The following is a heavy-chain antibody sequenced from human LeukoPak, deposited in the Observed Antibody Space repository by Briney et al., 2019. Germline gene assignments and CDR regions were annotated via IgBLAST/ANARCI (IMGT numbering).Heavy chain of an antibody. J-gene: IGHJ1*01. CDR3: ARGSSSTVVAAEYLQH. CDR2: IYYSGST. CDR1: GGSISSYY. Sequence: PSETLSLTCTVSGGSISSYYWSWIRQPPGKGLEWIGYIYYSGSTNYNPSLKSRVTISVGTSKNQFSLKLSSVTAADTAVYYCARGSSSTVVAAEYLQHWGQGTLVTVSS. D-gene: IGHD4-23*01. V-gene: IGHV4-59*01.